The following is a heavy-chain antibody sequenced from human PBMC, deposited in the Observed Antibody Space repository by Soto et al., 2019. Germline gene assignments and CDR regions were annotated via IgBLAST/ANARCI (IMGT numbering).Heavy chain of an antibody. CDR1: GFTFSSYG. Sequence: QVQLVESEGGVVQPGRSLRLSCAASGFTFSSYGMHWVRQAPGKGLEWVAVISYDGSNKYYADSVKGRFTISRDNSKXXLXLXMNSLRAEDTAVYYCANCLTTVTTWRRAYYYYGMDVWGQGTTVTVSS. D-gene: IGHD4-4*01. J-gene: IGHJ6*02. CDR2: ISYDGSNK. CDR3: ANCLTTVTTWRRAYYYYGMDV. V-gene: IGHV3-30*18.